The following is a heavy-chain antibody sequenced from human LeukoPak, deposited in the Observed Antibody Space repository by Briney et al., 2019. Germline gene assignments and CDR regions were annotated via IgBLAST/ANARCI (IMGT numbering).Heavy chain of an antibody. Sequence: PGGSLRLSCAASGFTFSSYAMSWVRQAPGKGLEWVSGISGSGGDTYYVDSVKGRFTISRDNSKNTLYLQMSSLGADDSAVYYCTKGVGFTMIGHWGQGTLVTVSS. CDR2: ISGSGGDT. D-gene: IGHD3-22*01. V-gene: IGHV3-23*01. CDR3: TKGVGFTMIGH. J-gene: IGHJ4*02. CDR1: GFTFSSYA.